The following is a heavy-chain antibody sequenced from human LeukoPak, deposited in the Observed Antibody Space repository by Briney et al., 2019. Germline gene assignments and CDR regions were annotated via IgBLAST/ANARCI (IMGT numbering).Heavy chain of an antibody. CDR3: AKVGSNYVSDYYYYYMDV. V-gene: IGHV3-7*01. CDR1: GFTFSSYW. Sequence: GGSLRLSCAASGFTFSSYWMSWVRQAPGKGLEWVANIKQDGSEKYYVDSVKGRFTISRDNAKNSLYLQMNSLRAEDTAVYYCAKVGSNYVSDYYYYYMDVWGKGTTVTVSS. J-gene: IGHJ6*03. CDR2: IKQDGSEK. D-gene: IGHD4-11*01.